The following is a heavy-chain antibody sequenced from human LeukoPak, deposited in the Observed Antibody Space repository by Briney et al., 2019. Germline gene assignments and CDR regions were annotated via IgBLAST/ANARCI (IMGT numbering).Heavy chain of an antibody. CDR3: ARVDTGLGVVGAILGAFDV. CDR2: IYYSGST. CDR1: GGSISSYY. Sequence: KPSETLSLTCTVSGGSISSYYWSWIRQPPGKGLEWIGYIYYSGSTNYNPSLKSRVTISVDTSKNQFSLKLSSVTAADTAVYYCARVDTGLGVVGAILGAFDVWGQGTMVTVSS. D-gene: IGHD1-26*01. V-gene: IGHV4-59*01. J-gene: IGHJ3*01.